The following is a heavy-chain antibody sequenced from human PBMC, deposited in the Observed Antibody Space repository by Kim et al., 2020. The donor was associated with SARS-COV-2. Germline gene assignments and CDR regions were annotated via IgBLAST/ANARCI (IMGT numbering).Heavy chain of an antibody. CDR3: ARDCSSTSCFPYYYYGMDV. CDR1: GYTFTGYY. Sequence: ASVKVSCKASGYTFTGYYMHWVRQAPGQGLEWMGRINPNSGGTNYAQKFQGRVTMTRDTSISTAYMELSRLRSDDTAVYYCARDCSSTSCFPYYYYGMDVWGQGTTVTVSS. CDR2: INPNSGGT. V-gene: IGHV1-2*06. D-gene: IGHD2-2*01. J-gene: IGHJ6*02.